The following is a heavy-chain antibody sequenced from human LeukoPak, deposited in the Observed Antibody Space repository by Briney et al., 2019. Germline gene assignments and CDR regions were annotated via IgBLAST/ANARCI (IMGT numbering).Heavy chain of an antibody. D-gene: IGHD6-19*01. J-gene: IGHJ6*03. V-gene: IGHV4-39*07. CDR1: GGSISSSSYY. CDR2: IYYSGST. Sequence: SETLSLTCTVSGGSISSSSYYWGWIRQPPGKGLEWIGSIYYSGSTYYNPSLKSRVTISVDTSKNQFSLKLSSVTAADTAVYYCARGGWYGDYYYYYMDVWGKGPTVTVSS. CDR3: ARGGWYGDYYYYYMDV.